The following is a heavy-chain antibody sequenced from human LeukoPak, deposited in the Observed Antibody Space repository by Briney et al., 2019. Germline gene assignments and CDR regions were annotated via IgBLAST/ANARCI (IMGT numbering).Heavy chain of an antibody. CDR2: ISGSATT. Sequence: PGGSLRLSCAASGFTFSSYAMSWVRQAPGKGLEWVSAISGSATTYYADSVRGRFIISRDNSKNTLYLQMNSLRAEDTAVYYCAKDRAYYGSGSLDYWGQGTLVTVSS. V-gene: IGHV3-23*01. D-gene: IGHD3-10*01. J-gene: IGHJ4*02. CDR1: GFTFSSYA. CDR3: AKDRAYYGSGSLDY.